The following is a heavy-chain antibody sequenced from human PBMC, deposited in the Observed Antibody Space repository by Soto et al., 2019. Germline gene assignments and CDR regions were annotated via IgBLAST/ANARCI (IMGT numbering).Heavy chain of an antibody. CDR1: GGSISSYY. CDR3: ARAAAVSRNWFDP. CDR2: IYYSGST. V-gene: IGHV4-59*01. Sequence: PSETLSLTCTVSGGSISSYYWSWIRQPPGKGLEWIGYIYYSGSTNYNPSLKSRVTISVDTSKNQFSLKLSSVTAADTAVYYCARAAAVSRNWFDPWGQGTLVTVS. J-gene: IGHJ5*02. D-gene: IGHD6-13*01.